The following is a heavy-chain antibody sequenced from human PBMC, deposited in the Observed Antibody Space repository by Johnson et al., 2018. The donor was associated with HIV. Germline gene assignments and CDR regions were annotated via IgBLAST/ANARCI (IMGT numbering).Heavy chain of an antibody. Sequence: VQLVESGGGVVRPGGSLRLSCAASGFTFSSYDMHWVRQATGKGLEWVSTIGTAGDTYYPGSVKGRLTISRDNAKNSLYLQMNSLRAEDTAVYYCARDWDAFDIWGQGTMVTVSS. CDR1: GFTFSSYD. CDR2: IGTAGDT. V-gene: IGHV3-13*01. J-gene: IGHJ3*02. CDR3: ARDWDAFDI.